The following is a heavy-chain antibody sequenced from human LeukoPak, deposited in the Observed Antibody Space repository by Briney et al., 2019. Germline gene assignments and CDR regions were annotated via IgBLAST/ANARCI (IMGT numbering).Heavy chain of an antibody. CDR1: GGSMSRYY. V-gene: IGHV4-4*07. CDR3: ARDRWFDT. J-gene: IGHJ5*02. CDR2: IYSTGSG. Sequence: PSETLSLTCTVSGGSMSRYYWSWIRQAAGKAPEWIGRIYSTGSGDYNPSLQSRVTMSVDTSKNQFSLNVSTVTAADTAIYYCARDRWFDTWGQGTLVTVSS.